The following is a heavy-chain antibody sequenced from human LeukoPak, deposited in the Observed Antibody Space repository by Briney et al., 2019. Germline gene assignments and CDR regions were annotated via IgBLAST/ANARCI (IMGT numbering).Heavy chain of an antibody. V-gene: IGHV3-15*01. CDR3: TTDLDRTRNCRSNSCLD. CDR2: IKSKTDGGTA. Sequence: GGSLGLSCGGSGFSFSYAWMSWVRQAPGKGLEWVGRIKSKTDGGTADYAAPVKGRFTISRDDSKNMLYLQMNSLKTEDTALYYCTTDLDRTRNCRSNSCLDWGQGTLVTVSS. CDR1: GFSFSYAW. J-gene: IGHJ4*02. D-gene: IGHD2-2*01.